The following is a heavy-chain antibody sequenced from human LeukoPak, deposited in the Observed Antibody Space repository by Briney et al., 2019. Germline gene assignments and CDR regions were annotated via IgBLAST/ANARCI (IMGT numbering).Heavy chain of an antibody. CDR1: GYTFTSYD. CDR2: MKPNIVNA. Sequence: ASVKVSCKASGYTFTSYDIKWVRQATGQGLEWMGWMKPNIVNAGHAQKFQGRVTMTSTTSISTAYMERSSLRSEDTAVYYCARAPRWFQSSGEIDYWGQGALVTVSS. V-gene: IGHV1-8*01. CDR3: ARAPRWFQSSGEIDY. J-gene: IGHJ4*02. D-gene: IGHD5-24*01.